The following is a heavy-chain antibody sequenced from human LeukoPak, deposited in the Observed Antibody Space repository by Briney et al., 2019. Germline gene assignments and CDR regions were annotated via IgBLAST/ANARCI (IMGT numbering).Heavy chain of an antibody. D-gene: IGHD2-21*02. CDR2: MNPNSGNT. CDR1: GYTFTSYD. CDR3: GRGGGGYCGGDCYSDY. Sequence: ASVKVSCKASGYTFTSYDINWVRQATGQGLEWMGWMNPNSGNTGYAQKFQGRVTMTRNTSISTAYMELSSLRSEDTAVYYCGRGGGGYCGGDCYSDYWGQGTLVTVSS. J-gene: IGHJ4*02. V-gene: IGHV1-8*01.